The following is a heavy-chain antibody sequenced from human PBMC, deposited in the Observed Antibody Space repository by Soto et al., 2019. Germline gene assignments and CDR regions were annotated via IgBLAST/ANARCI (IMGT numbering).Heavy chain of an antibody. J-gene: IGHJ4*02. CDR2: IWYDGSNK. CDR3: ARERSKLWFFDY. Sequence: QVQLVESGGGVVQPGRSLRLSCAASGFTFSSYGMHWVRQAPGKGLEWVAVIWYDGSNKYYADSVKGRFTISRDNSKNTLYLQMNSLRAEDTAVYYCARERSKLWFFDYWGQGTLVTVSS. CDR1: GFTFSSYG. D-gene: IGHD5-18*01. V-gene: IGHV3-33*01.